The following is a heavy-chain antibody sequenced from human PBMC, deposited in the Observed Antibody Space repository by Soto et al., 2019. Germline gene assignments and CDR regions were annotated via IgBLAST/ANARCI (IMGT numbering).Heavy chain of an antibody. CDR3: AVAGFDFWSGYYTGDYYNYGMDV. V-gene: IGHV1-2*02. CDR2: INPNSDGT. CDR1: GYTFTGYY. J-gene: IGHJ6*02. D-gene: IGHD3-3*01. Sequence: ASVKVSCKASGYTFTGYYIQWVRQAPGQGLEWMGWINPNSDGTDFAQKFQGRVTMTRDTSISTAYMELSRLRSDDTAVYYCAVAGFDFWSGYYTGDYYNYGMDVWGQGTTVTVSS.